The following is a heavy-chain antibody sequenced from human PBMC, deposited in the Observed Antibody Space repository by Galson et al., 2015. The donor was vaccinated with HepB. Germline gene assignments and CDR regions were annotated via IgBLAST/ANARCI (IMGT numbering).Heavy chain of an antibody. D-gene: IGHD4-17*01. Sequence: SLRLSCAASGFTFGDYAMSWFRQAPGKGLEWVGFIRSKAYGGTTEYAASVKGRFTISRDDSKSIAYLQMNSLKTEDTAVYYCTRDRATVTTWSYYYYGMDVWGQGTTVTVSS. CDR1: GFTFGDYA. V-gene: IGHV3-49*03. CDR2: IRSKAYGGTT. J-gene: IGHJ6*02. CDR3: TRDRATVTTWSYYYYGMDV.